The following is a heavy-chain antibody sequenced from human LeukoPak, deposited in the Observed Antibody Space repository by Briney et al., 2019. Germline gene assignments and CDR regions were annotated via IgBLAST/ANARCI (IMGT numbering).Heavy chain of an antibody. CDR2: IKQDGSEK. D-gene: IGHD3-10*01. CDR3: ARARYPKYYYGSGSTNWFDP. J-gene: IGHJ5*02. V-gene: IGHV3-7*01. Sequence: GGSLRLSCAASGFTFSSYWMSWVRQAPGKGLKWVANIKQDGSEKYYVDSVKGRFTISRDNAKNSLYLQMNSLRAGDTAVYYCARARYPKYYYGSGSTNWFDPWGQGTLVTVSS. CDR1: GFTFSSYW.